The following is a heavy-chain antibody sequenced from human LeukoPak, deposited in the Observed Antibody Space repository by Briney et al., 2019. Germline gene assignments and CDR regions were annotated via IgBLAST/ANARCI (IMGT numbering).Heavy chain of an antibody. V-gene: IGHV4-34*01. CDR3: ARGHKQWLLVIPFDY. CDR1: GGSFSSYY. D-gene: IGHD6-19*01. Sequence: SETLSLTCAVYGGSFSSYYWSWIRQPPGKGLEWIGEINHSGSTDYNPSLKSRVTISVDTSKNQFSLKLSSVTAADTAVYYCARGHKQWLLVIPFDYRGQGTLVTVSS. CDR2: INHSGST. J-gene: IGHJ4*02.